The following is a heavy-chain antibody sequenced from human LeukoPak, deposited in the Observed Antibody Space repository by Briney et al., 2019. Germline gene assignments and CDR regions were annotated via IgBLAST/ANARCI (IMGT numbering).Heavy chain of an antibody. V-gene: IGHV1-2*02. CDR1: GYTFTDHY. CDR2: INPNSGGT. CDR3: ARGPRYYYDSSGPFDY. D-gene: IGHD3-22*01. Sequence: ASVKVSCKASGYTFTDHYMHWVRQAPGQGLEWMGWINPNSGGTNYAQKFQGRVTMTRDTSINTAYMELSRLRSDDTAVYFCARGPRYYYDSSGPFDYWGQGTLVTVSS. J-gene: IGHJ4*02.